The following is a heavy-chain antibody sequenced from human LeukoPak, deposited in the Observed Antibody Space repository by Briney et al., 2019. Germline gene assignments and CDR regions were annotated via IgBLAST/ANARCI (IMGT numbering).Heavy chain of an antibody. V-gene: IGHV5-51*01. D-gene: IGHD4-17*01. CDR1: GYSFSNHW. CDR2: IYPGDSDT. J-gene: IGHJ4*02. CDR3: ARQRGYGDFFIDY. Sequence: ESLKISCKGSGYSFSNHWIGWVRQMPGKGLEWMAIIYPGDSDTRYSPSFQGQVTISADKSISTAYLQWGTLKASDTAMYYCARQRGYGDFFIDYWGRGTLVTVSS.